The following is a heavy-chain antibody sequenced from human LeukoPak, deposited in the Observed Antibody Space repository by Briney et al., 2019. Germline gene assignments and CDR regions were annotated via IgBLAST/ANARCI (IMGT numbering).Heavy chain of an antibody. D-gene: IGHD2-2*01. J-gene: IGHJ5*02. CDR1: GYNFADYY. CDR2: MNPNNGDT. Sequence: GASVKVSCKASGYNFADYYIHWVRQAPGQGLEWVGWMNPNNGDTNYARKLQGRVTMTSDTSIKTAYMQLTSLTFDDTAVYYCARDPFDQMLPENWFDPWGQGTLVIVSS. V-gene: IGHV1-2*02. CDR3: ARDPFDQMLPENWFDP.